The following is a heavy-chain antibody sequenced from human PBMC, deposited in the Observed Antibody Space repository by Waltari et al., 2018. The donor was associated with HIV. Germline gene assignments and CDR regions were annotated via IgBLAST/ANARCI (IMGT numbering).Heavy chain of an antibody. D-gene: IGHD3-16*01. CDR3: ARTGGRSGGDYFDY. CDR2: TYYRSKWYH. J-gene: IGHJ4*02. V-gene: IGHV6-1*01. Sequence: QVQLQQSGPGLVKPSKTLSLTCAISGDSVSSNGAAWTWFRKSPSGGLAWLGRTYYRSKWYHDYVVSVKSRITIDPDTSKNQFSLQLNSVTPEDTAVYYCARTGGRSGGDYFDYWDQGTLVTVSS. CDR1: GDSVSSNGAA.